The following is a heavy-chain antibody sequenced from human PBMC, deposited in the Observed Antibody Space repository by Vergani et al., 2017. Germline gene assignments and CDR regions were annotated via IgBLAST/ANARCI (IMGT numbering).Heavy chain of an antibody. CDR2: IIPIFGTA. D-gene: IGHD3-22*01. CDR1: GGTFSSYA. Sequence: QVQLVQSGAEVKKPGSSVKVSCKASGGTFSSYAISWVRQAPGQGLEWMGGIIPIFGTAHYAQKFQGRVIITADKSTDTAYMELISLRPEDTAVYYCAREGNYYDSTGFGPGGSFDWGPGTLVTVSS. V-gene: IGHV1-69*06. CDR3: AREGNYYDSTGFGPGGSFD. J-gene: IGHJ4*02.